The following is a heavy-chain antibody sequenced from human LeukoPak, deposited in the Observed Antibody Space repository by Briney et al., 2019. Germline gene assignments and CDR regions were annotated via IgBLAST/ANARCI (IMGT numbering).Heavy chain of an antibody. CDR1: GCSISSSSYY. CDR2: IYYSGST. V-gene: IGHV4-39*01. CDR3: ARRPVYASDLDY. Sequence: SETLSLTCTVSGCSISSSSYYWGWIRQPPGKGLEWIGSIYYSGSTYYNPSLKSRVTISVDTSKNQFSLKLSSVTAADTAVYYCARRPVYASDLDYWGQGTLVTVSS. J-gene: IGHJ4*02. D-gene: IGHD2-8*01.